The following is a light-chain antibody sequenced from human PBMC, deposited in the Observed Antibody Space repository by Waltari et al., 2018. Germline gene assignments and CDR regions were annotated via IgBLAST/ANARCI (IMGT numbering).Light chain of an antibody. J-gene: IGKJ1*01. Sequence: EVVMTQSPATLYVSPGQRATLSCRASQSVSTNVAWYQQKPGQAPRLLIYGASTRATDIPARFSGSGSGTEFSLTISSLQSEDFAVYFCQQYDNWPPWTFGQGTKVEIK. CDR1: QSVSTN. V-gene: IGKV3-15*01. CDR2: GAS. CDR3: QQYDNWPPWT.